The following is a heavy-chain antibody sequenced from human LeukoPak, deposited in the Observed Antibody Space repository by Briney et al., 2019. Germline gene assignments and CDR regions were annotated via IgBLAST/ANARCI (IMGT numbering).Heavy chain of an antibody. CDR1: GFTFSSYS. CDR3: ARDGNWNDHGMDV. Sequence: GGSLRLSCAASGFTFSSYSMNWVRQAPGKGLEWVSSISSSSSYIYYADSVKGRFTISRDNAKNSLYLQMNSLRAEDTAVYYCARDGNWNDHGMDVWGQGTTVTVSS. J-gene: IGHJ6*02. D-gene: IGHD1-1*01. CDR2: ISSSSSYI. V-gene: IGHV3-21*01.